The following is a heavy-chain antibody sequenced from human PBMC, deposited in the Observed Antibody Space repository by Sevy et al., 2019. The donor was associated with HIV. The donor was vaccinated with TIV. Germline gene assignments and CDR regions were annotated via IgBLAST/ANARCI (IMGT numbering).Heavy chain of an antibody. D-gene: IGHD2-21*01. Sequence: GGSLRLSCAASGFAFSDHYVDWVRQAPGKGLEWVGRIRNRPNRYTTEYAASVEGRFTISRDDSMHSLYLQMNSLKTEDSAVYYCVRGPNCGVGGCQQISPYCLDVWGIGATVTVSS. CDR3: VRGPNCGVGGCQQISPYCLDV. CDR1: GFAFSDHY. V-gene: IGHV3-72*01. J-gene: IGHJ6*03. CDR2: IRNRPNRYTT.